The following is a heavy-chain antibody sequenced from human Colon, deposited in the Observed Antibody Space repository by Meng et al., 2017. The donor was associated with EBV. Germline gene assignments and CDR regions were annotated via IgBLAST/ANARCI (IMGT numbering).Heavy chain of an antibody. V-gene: IGHV4-4*02. J-gene: IGHJ4*02. CDR3: ARNGDYNPGLY. CDR1: GDSISNNW. D-gene: IGHD4-17*01. CDR2: IYHSGTT. Sequence: QVQRQEAGPGLVNPSGTLSLTCAVSGDSISNNWWSWVRQPPGKGLEWIGEIYHSGTTNYNPSLRSRVTISVDKSKNQFSLQLTSVTAADTAVYYCARNGDYNPGLYWGQGTLVTVSS.